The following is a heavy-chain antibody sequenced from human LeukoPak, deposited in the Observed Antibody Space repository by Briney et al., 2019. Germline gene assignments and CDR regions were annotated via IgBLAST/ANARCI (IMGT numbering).Heavy chain of an antibody. CDR1: GGSISSSSYY. Sequence: SETLSLTCTVSGGSISSSSYYWGWIRQPPGKGREWIGSIYYSGSTYYNSSLKSRVTISVDTSKNQFSLKLSSLTAADTAVYYCARAAYCGGDCYLFDYWGQGTLVTVLS. D-gene: IGHD2-21*02. V-gene: IGHV4-39*01. CDR2: IYYSGST. CDR3: ARAAYCGGDCYLFDY. J-gene: IGHJ4*02.